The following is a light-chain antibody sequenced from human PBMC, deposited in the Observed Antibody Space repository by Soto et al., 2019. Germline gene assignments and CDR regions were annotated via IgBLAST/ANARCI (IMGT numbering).Light chain of an antibody. CDR2: GNN. CDR1: SSNLGAGFH. J-gene: IGLJ3*02. CDR3: QSYDSSLSVWV. V-gene: IGLV1-40*01. Sequence: QSVLTQPPSVSGAPGQRVTISCTGSSSNLGAGFHVHWYQQLPGTAPKLLIYGNNNRPSGVPARVSGSKSGTSASLAITGLQAEDEADYYCQSYDSSLSVWVFGGGTKVTVL.